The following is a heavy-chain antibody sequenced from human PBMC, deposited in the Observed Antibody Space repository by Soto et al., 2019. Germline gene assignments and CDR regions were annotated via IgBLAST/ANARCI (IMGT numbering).Heavy chain of an antibody. CDR1: GFTFDDYA. J-gene: IGHJ4*02. Sequence: EVHLVESGGGLVQPGRSLRLSCAASGFTFDDYAMHWVRQAPGQGLEWVSGISWNSDSTGYADSVKGRFTISRDNAKNSMFLQMNSLRAEETALYFCAKDTYIIVGGTHIDFWGRGTLVSVSS. D-gene: IGHD1-26*01. V-gene: IGHV3-9*01. CDR3: AKDTYIIVGGTHIDF. CDR2: ISWNSDST.